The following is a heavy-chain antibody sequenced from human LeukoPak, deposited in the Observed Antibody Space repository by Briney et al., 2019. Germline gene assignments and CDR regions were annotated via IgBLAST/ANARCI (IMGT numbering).Heavy chain of an antibody. D-gene: IGHD3-22*01. CDR3: ARNRGATGYYWVDY. Sequence: GGSLRLSCAASGFTFSNYAMHWVRQAPGEGLEWVAVISYDGSTKDYADSVKARFTTSRDNSKNTLYLQMNSLRAEDTAVYSCARNRGATGYYWVDYWGQGTLVTVSS. V-gene: IGHV3-30-3*01. CDR2: ISYDGSTK. CDR1: GFTFSNYA. J-gene: IGHJ4*02.